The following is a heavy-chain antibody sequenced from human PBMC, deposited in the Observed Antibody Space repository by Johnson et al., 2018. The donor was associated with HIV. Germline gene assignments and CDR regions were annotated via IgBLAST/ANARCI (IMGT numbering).Heavy chain of an antibody. CDR3: ARVGIYYDSIDDAFDI. CDR2: IRYDGSNK. V-gene: IGHV3-30*02. Sequence: VQLVESGGGVVQPGGSLRLSCAASGFTFSSYGMHWVRQAPGKGLEWVAFIRYDGSNKYYADSVKGRFTISRDNSKNTLYLQMNSLRAEDTAVYYCARVGIYYDSIDDAFDIWGQGTMVTVSS. D-gene: IGHD3-22*01. CDR1: GFTFSSYG. J-gene: IGHJ3*02.